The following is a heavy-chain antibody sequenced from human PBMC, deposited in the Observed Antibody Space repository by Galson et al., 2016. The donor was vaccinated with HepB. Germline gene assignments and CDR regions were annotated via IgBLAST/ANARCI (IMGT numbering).Heavy chain of an antibody. CDR1: GFTFTDYY. J-gene: IGHJ4*02. Sequence: SLRLSCAASGFTFTDYYMSWIRQAPGKGLEWVSYISSSGSTVYYADSVRGRFTISRDNAKNSLSLQMNSLRAEDTAVYYCARDGGSHPVDYWGQGSLVTVSS. V-gene: IGHV3-11*01. CDR2: ISSSGSTV. CDR3: ARDGGSHPVDY. D-gene: IGHD1-26*01.